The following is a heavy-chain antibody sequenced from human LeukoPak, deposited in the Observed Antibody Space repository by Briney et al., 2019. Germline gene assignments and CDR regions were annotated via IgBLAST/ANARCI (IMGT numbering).Heavy chain of an antibody. D-gene: IGHD3-22*01. CDR1: GFTLSSYA. J-gene: IGHJ4*02. CDR3: ARDLYRIVVVPHYFDY. V-gene: IGHV3-7*01. Sequence: GGSLRLSCAASGFTLSSYAMSWVRQAPGKGLEWVANIKKDGSEKYYVDSVKGRFTISRDNAKNSLYLQMNSLRAEDTAVYYCARDLYRIVVVPHYFDYWGQGTLVTVSS. CDR2: IKKDGSEK.